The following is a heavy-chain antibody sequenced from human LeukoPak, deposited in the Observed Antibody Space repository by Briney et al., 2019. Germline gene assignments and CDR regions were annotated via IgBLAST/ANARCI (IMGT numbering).Heavy chain of an antibody. CDR2: IYYSGST. J-gene: IGHJ5*02. CDR3: ARRRIAARLNWFDP. D-gene: IGHD6-6*01. CDR1: RGSISNYY. V-gene: IGHV4-59*12. Sequence: SETLSLTCTVSRGSISNYYWSWIRQPPGKGLEWIGYIYYSGSTNYNPSLKSRVTISVDTSKNQFSLKLSSVTAADTAVYYCARRRIAARLNWFDPWGQGTLVTVSS.